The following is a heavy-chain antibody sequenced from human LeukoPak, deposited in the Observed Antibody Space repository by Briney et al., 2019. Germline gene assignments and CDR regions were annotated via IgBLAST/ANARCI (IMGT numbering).Heavy chain of an antibody. CDR1: GDSISSYY. V-gene: IGHV4-4*07. Sequence: PSETLSLTCSISGDSISSYYWSWIRQPAGKGLEWGGRVYISGSTNYNPSLKSRVTLSLDTSKNQFSLKLTSVTAADTAVYYYARVGGQNYYCYYMDVWGKGTTVTVSS. CDR2: VYISGST. D-gene: IGHD2-15*01. CDR3: ARVGGQNYYCYYMDV. J-gene: IGHJ6*03.